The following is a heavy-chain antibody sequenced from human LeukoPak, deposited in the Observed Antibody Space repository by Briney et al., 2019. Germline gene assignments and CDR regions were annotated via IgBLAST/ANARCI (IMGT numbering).Heavy chain of an antibody. CDR3: ARHLRRYCTSTSCYPWFDP. J-gene: IGHJ5*02. V-gene: IGHV4-34*01. Sequence: PSETLSLTCAVYGGSFSGYYWSWIRQPPGKGLEWIGEINHSGSTNYNPSLKSRVTISVDTSKNQFSLKLSSVTAADTAVYYCARHLRRYCTSTSCYPWFDPWGQGTLVTVSS. D-gene: IGHD2-2*01. CDR1: GGSFSGYY. CDR2: INHSGST.